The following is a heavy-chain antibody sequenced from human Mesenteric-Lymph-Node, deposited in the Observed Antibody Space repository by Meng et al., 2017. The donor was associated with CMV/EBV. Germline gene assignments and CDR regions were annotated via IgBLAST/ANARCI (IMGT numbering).Heavy chain of an antibody. Sequence: GESLKISCSASGFTFRTHAMTWVRQAAGKGPEWISYIDSSSSNRYYTDSVRGRFTISRDNARKTLYLQMNSLRAEDTAVYYCARAAYFDYWGQGTLVTVSS. J-gene: IGHJ4*02. CDR2: IDSSSSNR. V-gene: IGHV3-48*04. CDR1: GFTFRTHA. CDR3: ARAAYFDY.